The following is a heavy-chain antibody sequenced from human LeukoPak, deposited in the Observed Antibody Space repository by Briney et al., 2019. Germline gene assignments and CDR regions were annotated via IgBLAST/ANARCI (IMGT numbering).Heavy chain of an antibody. D-gene: IGHD6-6*01. J-gene: IGHJ4*02. Sequence: GESLKISCNGSEYSFTTYWIGWVRQMSGKGLEWMGIIYPGDSDTRYSPSFQGQVTISADKSIRTAYLTWSSLKASDTVMYYCARGVAYSTSYYFDFWGQGTLVTVSS. V-gene: IGHV5-51*01. CDR2: IYPGDSDT. CDR1: EYSFTTYW. CDR3: ARGVAYSTSYYFDF.